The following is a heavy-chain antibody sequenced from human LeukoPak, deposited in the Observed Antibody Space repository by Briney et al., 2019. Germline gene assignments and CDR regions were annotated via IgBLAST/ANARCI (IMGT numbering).Heavy chain of an antibody. V-gene: IGHV4-38-2*02. CDR2: MHQIGTT. CDR1: GYSIRNRFY. CDR3: ARGNSPGGFFDY. Sequence: SETLSLTCTVSGYSIRNRFYWGWIRQTPGNDLEFLGTMHQIGTTHSNPSVESRLTMSVDTSNNHFSLKLTSVTAADTAVYFCARGNSPGGFFDYWGQGILVTVSS. D-gene: IGHD3-16*01. J-gene: IGHJ4*02.